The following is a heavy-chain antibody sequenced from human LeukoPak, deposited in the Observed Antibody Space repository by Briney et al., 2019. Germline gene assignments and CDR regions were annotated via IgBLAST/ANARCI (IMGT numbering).Heavy chain of an antibody. Sequence: GGSLRLSCAASGFTFSTYWMHWVRQAPGKGLAWVSRSNGDGSDTTYADSVQGRFTISRDNAKNILYLQMHSLRADDTAVYYCARSNVGAWFDPWGQGTLVTVSS. D-gene: IGHD3-10*01. V-gene: IGHV3-74*01. J-gene: IGHJ5*02. CDR1: GFTFSTYW. CDR2: SNGDGSDT. CDR3: ARSNVGAWFDP.